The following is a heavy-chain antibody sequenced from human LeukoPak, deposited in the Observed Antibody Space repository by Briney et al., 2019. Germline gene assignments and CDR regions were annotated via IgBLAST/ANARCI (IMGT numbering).Heavy chain of an antibody. CDR2: ISGSGGST. CDR3: AKDPKSRYCSSTSCYLDY. Sequence: GGSLRPSCAASGFTFSSYAMSWVRQAPGKGLEWVSAISGSGGSTYYADSVKGRFTISRDNSKNTLYLQMNSLRAEDTAVYYCAKDPKSRYCSSTSCYLDYWGQGTLVTVSS. V-gene: IGHV3-23*01. J-gene: IGHJ4*02. CDR1: GFTFSSYA. D-gene: IGHD2-2*01.